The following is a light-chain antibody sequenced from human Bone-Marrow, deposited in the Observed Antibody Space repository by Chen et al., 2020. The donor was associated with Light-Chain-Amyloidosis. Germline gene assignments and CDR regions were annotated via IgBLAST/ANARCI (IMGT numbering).Light chain of an antibody. Sequence: DIQMTQSPSSLSASVGDRVTITCRASQSISSYLNWYQQKPGKAPTLLIYAASSLQSVVPSRFSGSGSLTDFTLTITSLQPEDFAPYYCQQSYSTPITFGPGTTVDI. CDR2: AAS. CDR1: QSISSY. CDR3: QQSYSTPIT. J-gene: IGKJ3*01. V-gene: IGKV1-39*01.